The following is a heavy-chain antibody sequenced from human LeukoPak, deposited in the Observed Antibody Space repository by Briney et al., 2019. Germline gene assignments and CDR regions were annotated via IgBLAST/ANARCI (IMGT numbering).Heavy chain of an antibody. V-gene: IGHV3-23*01. CDR2: ISGSGDTT. CDR1: GFTFNNYA. Sequence: PGGSLRLSCAASGFTFNNYAMNWVRQAPGKGLEWVSSISGSGDTTYCADSVKGRFTISRDNFKNTLYLQMNYLRAADTAIYYCAKAISSAFYYYGMDVWGQGTTVSVSS. D-gene: IGHD6-19*01. J-gene: IGHJ6*02. CDR3: AKAISSAFYYYGMDV.